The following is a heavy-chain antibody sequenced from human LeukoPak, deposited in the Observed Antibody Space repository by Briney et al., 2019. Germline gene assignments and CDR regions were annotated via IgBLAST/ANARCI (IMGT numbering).Heavy chain of an antibody. CDR3: ARSQLGIYIPGAFDI. V-gene: IGHV3-30-3*01. CDR2: ISYDGSNK. CDR1: GFTFSSYA. Sequence: GRSLRLSCAASGFTFSSYAMHWVRQAPGKGLEWVAVISYDGSNKYYADSVKGRFTISRDNSKNTLCLQMNSLRAEDTAVYYCARSQLGIYIPGAFDIWGQGTMVTVSS. D-gene: IGHD7-27*01. J-gene: IGHJ3*02.